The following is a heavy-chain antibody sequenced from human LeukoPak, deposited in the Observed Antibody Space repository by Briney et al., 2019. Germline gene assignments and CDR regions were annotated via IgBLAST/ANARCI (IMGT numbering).Heavy chain of an antibody. J-gene: IGHJ3*02. CDR3: ARVGSHSSGWDAFDI. CDR1: GFIFSNYW. V-gene: IGHV3-74*01. D-gene: IGHD6-19*01. CDR2: IKTDGSTI. Sequence: GGSLRLSCAASGFIFSNYWMHWVRQAPGKGLVWVSRIKTDGSTITYADSVKGRFTISRENAKNSLYLQMNSLRAGDTAVYYCARVGSHSSGWDAFDIWGQGTMVTVSS.